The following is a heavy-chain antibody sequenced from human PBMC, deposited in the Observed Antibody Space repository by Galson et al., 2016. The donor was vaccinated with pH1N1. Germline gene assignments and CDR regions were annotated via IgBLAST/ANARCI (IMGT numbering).Heavy chain of an antibody. CDR2: IVPITGVT. J-gene: IGHJ4*01. CDR3: ARDRGAPGSPPLYFFNY. Sequence: SVKVSCKASGGTFRSYVIIWVRQAPGQGLQWMGRIVPITGVTNYAQQFQDRVTITADESTSTAYMELSSLRSEDTAVYYCARDRGAPGSPPLYFFNYWGHGTLVIVSS. D-gene: IGHD2-15*01. CDR1: GGTFRSYV. V-gene: IGHV1-69*04.